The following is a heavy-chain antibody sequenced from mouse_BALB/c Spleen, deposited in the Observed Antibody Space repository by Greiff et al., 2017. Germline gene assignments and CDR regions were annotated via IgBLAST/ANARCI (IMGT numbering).Heavy chain of an antibody. CDR2: INPSTGYT. V-gene: IGHV1-7*01. Sequence: VQLQQSGAELAKPGASVKMSCKASGYTFTSYWMHWVKQRPGQGLEWIGYINPSTGYTEYNQKFKDKATLTADKSSSTAYMQLSSLTSEDSAVYYCARSRNYVIDYAMDYWGQGTSVTVSS. J-gene: IGHJ4*01. CDR3: ARSRNYVIDYAMDY. CDR1: GYTFTSYW. D-gene: IGHD2-1*01.